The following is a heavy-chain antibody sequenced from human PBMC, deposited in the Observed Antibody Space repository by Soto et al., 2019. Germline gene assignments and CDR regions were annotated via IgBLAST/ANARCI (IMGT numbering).Heavy chain of an antibody. CDR2: TNHSGST. CDR3: AGYSSSWDRKFDY. J-gene: IGHJ4*02. D-gene: IGHD6-13*01. V-gene: IGHV4-34*01. CDR1: GGSFSGYY. Sequence: SETLSLTCAVYGGSFSGYYWSWIRQRPGKGLEWIGETNHSGSTNYNPSLKSRVTISVDTSKNHFSLKLRSVTAADTAVYYCAGYSSSWDRKFDYWGQGTLVTVSS.